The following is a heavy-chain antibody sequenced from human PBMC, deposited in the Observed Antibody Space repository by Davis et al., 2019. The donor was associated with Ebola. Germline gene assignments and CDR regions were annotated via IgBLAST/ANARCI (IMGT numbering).Heavy chain of an antibody. Sequence: SVKVSCKASGYTFTSYAMHWVRQATGQGLEWMGEIIPIFGTANYAQKFQGRVTITADESTSTAYMELRSLRSDDTAVYYCARDRVVVIDYWGQGTLVTVSS. J-gene: IGHJ4*02. CDR3: ARDRVVVIDY. D-gene: IGHD3-22*01. V-gene: IGHV1-69*13. CDR1: GYTFTSYA. CDR2: IIPIFGTA.